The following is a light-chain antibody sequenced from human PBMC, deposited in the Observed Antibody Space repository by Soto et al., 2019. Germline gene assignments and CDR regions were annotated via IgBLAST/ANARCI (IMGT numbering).Light chain of an antibody. CDR1: QSVSSSY. CDR3: QQYGSSPHT. V-gene: IGKV3-20*01. J-gene: IGKJ2*01. Sequence: EIVLTQSPGTLSLPPGERATLSCRASQSVSSSYLAWYQHKPGQAPRLLIYGASSRATGIPDRFSGSGSGTDFTLTISRLEAEDFAVYYCQQYGSSPHTFGQGTKLEIK. CDR2: GAS.